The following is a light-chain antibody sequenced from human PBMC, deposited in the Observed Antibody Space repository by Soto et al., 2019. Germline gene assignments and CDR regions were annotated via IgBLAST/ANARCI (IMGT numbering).Light chain of an antibody. CDR3: QQNYGTPGT. Sequence: DIRLSQSPSSLSASIGDRITITCRSSQSISRYLNWYQQRPGTAPKVLIFGANSLQSGVPSRFSGSGSGTEFTLTIGSLQPEDFATYYCQQNYGTPGTFGQGTKVAIK. CDR2: GAN. V-gene: IGKV1-39*01. J-gene: IGKJ1*01. CDR1: QSISRY.